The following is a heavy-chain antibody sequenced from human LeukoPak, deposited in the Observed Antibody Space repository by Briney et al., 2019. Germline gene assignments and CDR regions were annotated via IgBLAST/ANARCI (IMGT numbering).Heavy chain of an antibody. V-gene: IGHV1-2*02. J-gene: IGHJ6*03. CDR3: ARHGYCGNPRCYPDYYYIDV. CDR1: GYTFTDFY. CDR2: ISPKTGVT. D-gene: IGHD2-2*03. Sequence: ASVKVSCKASGYTFTDFYIHWVRQAPGHGPEWMGWISPKTGVTNYAQRFQGRVTMTRDTSITTTYLELRGLTSDDTALYYCARHGYCGNPRCYPDYYYIDVWGKGTKVTVSS.